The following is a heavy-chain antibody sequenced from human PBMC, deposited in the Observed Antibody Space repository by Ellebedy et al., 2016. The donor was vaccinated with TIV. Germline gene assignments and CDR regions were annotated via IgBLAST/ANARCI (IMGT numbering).Heavy chain of an antibody. V-gene: IGHV4-31*01. J-gene: IGHJ5*02. D-gene: IGHD3-10*01. Sequence: MPSETLSLTCTVSGGPISSGGYYWSCTRQHPGKGLEWIGSIHYSGSTDYNPSLKSLVPISLDTSKNQFSLRLSSVTAADTAVYYCARAPRGSGSYSWFDPWGQGTLVTVSS. CDR1: GGPISSGGYY. CDR3: ARAPRGSGSYSWFDP. CDR2: IHYSGST.